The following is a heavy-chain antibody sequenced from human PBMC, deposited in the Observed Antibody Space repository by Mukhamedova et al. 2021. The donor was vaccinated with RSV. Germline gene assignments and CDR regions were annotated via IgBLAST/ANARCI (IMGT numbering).Heavy chain of an antibody. D-gene: IGHD2-15*01. CDR3: ATLGYCSGGSCYNYYGMDV. Sequence: QPPGKGLEWIGSIYYIGSTYYNPSLKSRVTISVDTSKNQFSLKLSSVTAADTAVYYCATLGYCSGGSCYNYYGMDVWGQGTTVTVS. J-gene: IGHJ6*02. CDR2: IYYIGST. V-gene: IGHV4-39*07.